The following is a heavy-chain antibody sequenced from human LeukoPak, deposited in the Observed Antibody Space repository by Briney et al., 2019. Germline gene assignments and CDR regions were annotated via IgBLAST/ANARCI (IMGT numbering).Heavy chain of an antibody. CDR2: INAGNGNT. V-gene: IGHV1-3*01. D-gene: IGHD2-15*01. Sequence: ASVKVSCKASGYTFTSYAMHWLRQAPGQRLEWMGWINAGNGNTKYSQKFQGRVTITRDTSASTAYMELSSLRSEDTAVYYCARGSGYCSGGSCYQADYGMDVWGQGTTVTVSS. CDR3: ARGSGYCSGGSCYQADYGMDV. J-gene: IGHJ6*02. CDR1: GYTFTSYA.